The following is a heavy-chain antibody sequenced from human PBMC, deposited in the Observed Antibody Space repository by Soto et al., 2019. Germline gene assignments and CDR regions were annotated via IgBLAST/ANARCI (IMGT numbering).Heavy chain of an antibody. V-gene: IGHV3-11*01. CDR2: ISSTGSTI. CDR3: AKVIAARHSFGMDV. Sequence: LRLSCAASGFTFSDYYMNWIRQAPGKGPEWVSYISSTGSTIYYADSVKGRFTISRDNAKNSLYLQMNSLRAEDTAVYYCAKVIAARHSFGMDVWGQGTTVTVSS. J-gene: IGHJ6*02. CDR1: GFTFSDYY. D-gene: IGHD6-6*01.